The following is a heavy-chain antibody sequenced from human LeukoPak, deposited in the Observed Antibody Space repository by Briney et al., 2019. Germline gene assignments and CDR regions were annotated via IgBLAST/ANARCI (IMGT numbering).Heavy chain of an antibody. CDR1: GFTFSSYS. V-gene: IGHV3-21*01. CDR3: ARDFPPPSFTVTTCGPFDY. J-gene: IGHJ4*02. CDR2: ISSSSSYI. Sequence: GGSLRLSCAASGFTFSSYSMTWVRQAPGKGLEWVSSISSSSSYIYYADSVKGRFTISRDNAKNSLYLQMNSLRAEDTAVYYCARDFPPPSFTVTTCGPFDYWGQGTLVTVSS. D-gene: IGHD4-17*01.